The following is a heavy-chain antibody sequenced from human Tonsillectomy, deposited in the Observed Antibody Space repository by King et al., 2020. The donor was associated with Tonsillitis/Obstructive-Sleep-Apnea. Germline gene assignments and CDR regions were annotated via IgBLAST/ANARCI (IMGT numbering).Heavy chain of an antibody. CDR1: GGSFSGYF. V-gene: IGHV4-34*01. CDR2: INHSGST. J-gene: IGHJ4*02. D-gene: IGHD2/OR15-2a*01. CDR3: ATSLLYTPSPYYFDY. Sequence: VQLQQWGAGLLKPSETLSLTCADYGGSFSGYFWSWIRQPPGKGLEWIGEINHSGSTNYNPSLKSRVTISLDTSKNQFSLKLTSVTAADTALYYCATSLLYTPSPYYFDYWGQGTLVTVSS.